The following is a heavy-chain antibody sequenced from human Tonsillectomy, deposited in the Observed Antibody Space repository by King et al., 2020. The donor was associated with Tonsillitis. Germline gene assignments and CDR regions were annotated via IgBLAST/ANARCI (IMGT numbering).Heavy chain of an antibody. Sequence: VQLVESGGGLVQPGGSLRLSCAASGFTFSVYWMTWVRQAPGKGLEWVANINPDGSAKNYVDSVQGQFTISRDNAKKSLYLQLSSLRAEDTALYYCARVTGTDEGMDVWGQGTTVTVSS. V-gene: IGHV3-7*01. CDR1: GFTFSVYW. CDR3: ARVTGTDEGMDV. CDR2: INPDGSAK. J-gene: IGHJ6*02.